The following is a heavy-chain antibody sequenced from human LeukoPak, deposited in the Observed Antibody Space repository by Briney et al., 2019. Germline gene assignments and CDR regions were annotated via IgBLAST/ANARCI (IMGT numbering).Heavy chain of an antibody. CDR2: INPNSGGT. V-gene: IGHV1-2*02. J-gene: IGHJ4*02. CDR3: AREYYYYGSGSYWDRHY. Sequence: ASVKVSCKASGYTFTGYYMHWVRQAPGQGLEWMGWINPNSGGTNYAQKFQGRVTMTRDTSISTAYMELSRLRSDDTAVYYCAREYYYYGSGSYWDRHYWGQGTLVTVSS. D-gene: IGHD3-10*01. CDR1: GYTFTGYY.